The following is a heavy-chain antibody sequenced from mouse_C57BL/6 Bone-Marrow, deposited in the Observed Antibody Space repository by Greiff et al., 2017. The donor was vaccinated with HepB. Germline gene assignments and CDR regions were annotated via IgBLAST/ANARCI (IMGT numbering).Heavy chain of an antibody. CDR3: ARDYYGSSGDWYFDV. V-gene: IGHV14-2*01. J-gene: IGHJ1*03. CDR1: GFNIKDYY. Sequence: VQLQQSGAALVKPGASVKLSCPASGFNIKDYYMHWVKQRTEQGLEWIGRIDPEDGETKYAPKFQGKATITADTSTNTAYLQLSSLTDEDTAVYYCARDYYGSSGDWYFDVWGTGTTVTVSS. D-gene: IGHD1-1*01. CDR2: IDPEDGET.